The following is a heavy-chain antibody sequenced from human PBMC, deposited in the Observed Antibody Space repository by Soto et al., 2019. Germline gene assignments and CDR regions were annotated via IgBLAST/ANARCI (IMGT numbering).Heavy chain of an antibody. J-gene: IGHJ4*02. CDR3: ARPRAESERSYDFWVGAFDS. V-gene: IGHV1-69*01. Sequence: QVQLVQSGAAVKKPGSSVKVSCKASGGAFSSFDISWVRQAPGLGLEWMGGSIPVLGRTSYAQKFQGRITITADAASRAVHMELYSLRPDDTAIYYCARPRAESERSYDFWVGAFDSWCQGTLVTVSS. CDR1: GGAFSSFD. D-gene: IGHD3-3*01. CDR2: SIPVLGRT.